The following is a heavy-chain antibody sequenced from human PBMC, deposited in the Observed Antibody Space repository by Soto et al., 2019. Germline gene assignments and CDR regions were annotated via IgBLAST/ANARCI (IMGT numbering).Heavy chain of an antibody. V-gene: IGHV3-9*01. D-gene: IGHD1-1*01. Sequence: GGSLRLSCSASGFTFDNCAMHWGRQAPGKGLEWVSGISWDSTTVGYADSVKGRFTISRDDAKNSLYLQMNSLRREDTALYYCVQGRYPTMATPLDHWGQGTLVTVSS. CDR1: GFTFDNCA. CDR3: VQGRYPTMATPLDH. J-gene: IGHJ5*02. CDR2: ISWDSTTV.